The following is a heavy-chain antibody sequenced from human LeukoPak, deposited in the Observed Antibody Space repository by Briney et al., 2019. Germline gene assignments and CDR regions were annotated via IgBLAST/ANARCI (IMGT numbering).Heavy chain of an antibody. CDR3: ARDFGWLSGFDY. Sequence: GGSLRLSCAASGFTFSSYVMHWVRQAPGEGLEWAAVISFDGSNKYYGDSLKGRFTISRDNSKNTLYLQMNSLRGEDMAIYYCARDFGWLSGFDYWGQGTLVTVSS. D-gene: IGHD3-9*01. J-gene: IGHJ4*02. CDR1: GFTFSSYV. CDR2: ISFDGSNK. V-gene: IGHV3-30-3*01.